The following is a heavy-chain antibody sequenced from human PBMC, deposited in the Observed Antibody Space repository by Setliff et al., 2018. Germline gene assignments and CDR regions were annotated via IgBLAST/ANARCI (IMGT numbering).Heavy chain of an antibody. Sequence: ASVKVSCKTSGYSFIRYYMYWVRQAPGQGLEWMGLINVSGGSASYEQKFQGRVTMTRDTSTGTVYMGLTSLKSEDTAVYYCASAGDAAAGRKGVFEYWGQGSLVTV. V-gene: IGHV1-46*01. CDR2: INVSGGSA. D-gene: IGHD6-13*01. J-gene: IGHJ4*02. CDR3: ASAGDAAAGRKGVFEY. CDR1: GYSFIRYY.